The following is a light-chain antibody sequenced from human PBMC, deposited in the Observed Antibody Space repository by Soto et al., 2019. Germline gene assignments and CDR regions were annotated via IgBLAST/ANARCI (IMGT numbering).Light chain of an antibody. J-gene: IGKJ4*01. CDR2: GAS. CDR1: QSVITY. CDR3: QQYGSTPLT. Sequence: ESVLTQSPGTLSLSPGERATLSCRASQSVITYLAWYQQKPGQAPRLLIYGASSRATGIPDRFSGSGSGTDFTLTISRLEPEDVAVYYCQQYGSTPLTFGGVTTVEIK. V-gene: IGKV3-20*01.